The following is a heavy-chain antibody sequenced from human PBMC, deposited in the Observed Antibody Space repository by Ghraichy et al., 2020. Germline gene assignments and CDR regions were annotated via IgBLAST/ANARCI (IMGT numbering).Heavy chain of an antibody. Sequence: GGSLRLSCAASGFTFSDHYMDWVRQAPGKGLEWVGRSRNKASSYTTEYAASVKGRFIISRDDSQNSVYLQMNILKIEDTAVYYCTISRRDGYSFDYWGQGTLVTVSS. CDR2: SRNKASSYTT. CDR3: TISRRDGYSFDY. J-gene: IGHJ4*02. CDR1: GFTFSDHY. V-gene: IGHV3-72*01. D-gene: IGHD5-24*01.